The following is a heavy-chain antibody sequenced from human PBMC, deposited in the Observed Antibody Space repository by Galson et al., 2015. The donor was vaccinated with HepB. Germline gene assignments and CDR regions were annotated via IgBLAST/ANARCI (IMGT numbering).Heavy chain of an antibody. D-gene: IGHD1/OR15-1a*01. J-gene: IGHJ5*02. CDR1: GFSFRRHS. CDR2: ISAAVRII. Sequence: SLRLSCAGSGFSFRRHSLNWVRQAPGNALEIIAYISAAVRIIFYADSVKGVFTHARDNAKNTLFLQLNNLIVDDTAVYFCARAALVDDITRRTRFDSWGQLTLV. V-gene: IGHV3-48*01. CDR3: ARAALVDDITRRTRFDS.